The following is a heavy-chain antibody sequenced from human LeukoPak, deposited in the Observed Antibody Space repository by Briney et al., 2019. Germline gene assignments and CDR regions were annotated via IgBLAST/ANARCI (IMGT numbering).Heavy chain of an antibody. D-gene: IGHD2-15*01. J-gene: IGHJ5*02. V-gene: IGHV1-69*04. CDR3: ARGAPVGVVVVVAANNWFDP. CDR1: GGTFSSYA. CDR2: IIPILGIA. Sequence: SVKVSCKASGGTFSSYAISWVRQAPGQELEWMGRIIPILGIANYAQKFQGRVTITADKSTSTAYMELSSLRSEDTAVYYCARGAPVGVVVVVAANNWFDPWGQGTLVTVSS.